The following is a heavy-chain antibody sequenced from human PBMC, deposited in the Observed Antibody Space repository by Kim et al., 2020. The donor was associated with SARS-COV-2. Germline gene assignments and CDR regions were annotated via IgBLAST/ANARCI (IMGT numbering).Heavy chain of an antibody. Sequence: GGSLRLSCAASGFTFSSYWMSWVRQAPGKGLEWVANIKQDGSDKYYVDSVKGRFTISRDNAKNSLYLQMNSLRAEDTAVYYCARMLAGGCGDYYDTCFDYWGQGTLFTFSS. CDR1: GFTFSSYW. CDR3: ARMLAGGCGDYYDTCFDY. D-gene: IGHD3-22*01. V-gene: IGHV3-7*03. J-gene: IGHJ4*02. CDR2: IKQDGSDK.